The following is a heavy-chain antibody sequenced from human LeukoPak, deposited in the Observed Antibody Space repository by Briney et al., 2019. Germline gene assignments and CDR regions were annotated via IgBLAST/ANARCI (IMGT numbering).Heavy chain of an antibody. CDR3: ATWAFYHGLDV. CDR1: GFTFHAFE. Sequence: GGSLRLSCAASGFTFHAFEMHWVRQAPGKGLEWVSLIKSDGGKTDYADSVRGRFTISRDNGKNSLYLQMNSLRSEDTALYYCATWAFYHGLDVWGQGTTITVSS. V-gene: IGHV3-43*02. J-gene: IGHJ6*02. D-gene: IGHD1-26*01. CDR2: IKSDGGKT.